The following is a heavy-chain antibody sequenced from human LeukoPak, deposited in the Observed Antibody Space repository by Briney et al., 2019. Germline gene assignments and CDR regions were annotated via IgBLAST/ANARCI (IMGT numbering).Heavy chain of an antibody. J-gene: IGHJ6*03. CDR1: GYTFTSYG. Sequence: ASVKVSCKASGYTFTSYGISWVRQAPGQGLEWMGWISAYNGNTNYAQKLQGRVTMTTDTSTSTAYMELRSLRSDDTAVYYCARVDGSAYYYYMDVWGKGTTVTVSS. V-gene: IGHV1-18*01. CDR3: ARVDGSAYYYYMDV. D-gene: IGHD3/OR15-3a*01. CDR2: ISAYNGNT.